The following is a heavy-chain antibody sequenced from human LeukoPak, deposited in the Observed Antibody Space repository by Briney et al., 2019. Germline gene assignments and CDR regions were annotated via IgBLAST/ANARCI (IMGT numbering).Heavy chain of an antibody. V-gene: IGHV1-69*01. J-gene: IGHJ6*02. CDR1: GGTFSSYA. CDR3: ARGQERYYDFWSGCGV. D-gene: IGHD3-3*01. CDR2: IIPIFGTA. Sequence: SVKVSCKASGGTFSSYAISWVRQAPGQGLEWIGGIIPIFGTANYAQKFQGRVTITADESTSTAYMELSSLRSEDTAVYYCARGQERYYDFWSGCGVWGQGTTVTVSS.